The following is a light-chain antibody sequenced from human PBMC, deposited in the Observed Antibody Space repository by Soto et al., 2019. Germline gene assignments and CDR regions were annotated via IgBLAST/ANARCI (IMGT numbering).Light chain of an antibody. CDR2: VNSDGSH. J-gene: IGLJ2*01. V-gene: IGLV4-69*01. CDR3: QTWGTGIRV. CDR1: SGHSSYA. Sequence: QSVLTQSPSASASLGASVKLTCTLSSGHSSYAIAWHQQQPEKGPRYLMKVNSDGSHTKGDGIPDRFSGSSFGAERYLIISSLQSDDEADYYCQTWGTGIRVFGGGTKLTVL.